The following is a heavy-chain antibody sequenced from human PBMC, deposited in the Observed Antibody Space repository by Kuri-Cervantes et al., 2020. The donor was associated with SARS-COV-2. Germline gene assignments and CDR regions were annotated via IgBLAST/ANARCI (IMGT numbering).Heavy chain of an antibody. J-gene: IGHJ4*02. CDR2: LDPEDGET. Sequence: ASVKVSCKASGYTFTSYAISRVRQAPGQGLEWMGGLDPEDGETIYAQKFQGRVTMTEDTSTDTAYMELSSLRSDDTAVYYCVTDFYGGTLFDYWGQGALVTVSS. D-gene: IGHD4-23*01. CDR1: GYTFTSYA. CDR3: VTDFYGGTLFDY. V-gene: IGHV1-24*01.